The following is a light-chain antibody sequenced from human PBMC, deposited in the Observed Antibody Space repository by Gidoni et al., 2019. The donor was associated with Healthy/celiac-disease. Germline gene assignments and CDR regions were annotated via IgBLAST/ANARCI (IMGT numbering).Light chain of an antibody. CDR2: DAS. CDR3: QQYDNLPFT. V-gene: IGKV1-33*01. Sequence: DIQMTQSPSSLSASVGDRVTITCQASPDISNYLNWYQQKPGKAPKLLIYDASNSETGVPSRFSGSGSGTDFTFTISSLQPEDIATYYCQQYDNLPFTFGPGTKVEIK. CDR1: PDISNY. J-gene: IGKJ3*01.